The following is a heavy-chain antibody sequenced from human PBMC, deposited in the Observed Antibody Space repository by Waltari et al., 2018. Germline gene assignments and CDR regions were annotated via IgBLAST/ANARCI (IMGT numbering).Heavy chain of an antibody. CDR3: ARVDYYDFWSGYYSNWFDP. CDR2: IYYSGST. CDR1: GGSISSYY. V-gene: IGHV4-59*01. J-gene: IGHJ5*02. D-gene: IGHD3-3*01. Sequence: QVQLQESGPGLVKPSETLSLTCPVSGGSISSYYWSWIRQPPGKGLEWIGYIYYSGSTNYNPSLKSRVTISVDTSKNQFSLKLSSVTAADTAVYYCARVDYYDFWSGYYSNWFDPWGQGTLVTVSS.